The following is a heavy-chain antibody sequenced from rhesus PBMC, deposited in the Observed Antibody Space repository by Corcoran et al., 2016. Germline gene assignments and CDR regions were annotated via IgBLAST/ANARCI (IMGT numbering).Heavy chain of an antibody. CDR2: ISGSGGST. D-gene: IGHD3-16*01. V-gene: IGHV4-173*01. CDR1: GGSISSNY. J-gene: IGHJ4*01. CDR3: AREPGIYSGSYSDCDY. Sequence: QLQLQESGPGLVKPSETLSLTCAVSGGSISSNYWSWIRQPPGKGLEWIGRISGSGGSTHYNPSLKSRVTISTDTSKNQFSLKLSSVTAADTAVYYCAREPGIYSGSYSDCDYWGQGVLVTVSS.